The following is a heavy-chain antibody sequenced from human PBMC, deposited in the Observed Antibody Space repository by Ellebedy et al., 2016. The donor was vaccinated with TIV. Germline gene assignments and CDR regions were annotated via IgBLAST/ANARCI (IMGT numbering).Heavy chain of an antibody. J-gene: IGHJ4*02. Sequence: GGSLRLSXAASGFTFSNYAMSWVRQAPGKGLEWVSTISGSGRGSTFYADSVKGRFTISRDSAKNMLYLQMNSLRAEDTAVFYCVRDQMGSSYPFEYWGQGTLVTVSP. D-gene: IGHD5-24*01. CDR1: GFTFSNYA. CDR3: VRDQMGSSYPFEY. CDR2: ISGSGRGST. V-gene: IGHV3-23*01.